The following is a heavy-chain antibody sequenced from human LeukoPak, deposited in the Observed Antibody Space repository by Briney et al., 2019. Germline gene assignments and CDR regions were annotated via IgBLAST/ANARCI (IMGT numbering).Heavy chain of an antibody. J-gene: IGHJ3*01. CDR1: GGSISSSSYY. D-gene: IGHD3-10*01. V-gene: IGHV4-39*07. CDR3: ARDLKAVLLWFGEYYMEHGYMDV. Sequence: KASETLSLTCTVSGGSISSSSYYWGWIRQPPGKGLEWIGSIYYSGSTYYNPSLKSRVTISVDTSKNQFSLKLSSVTAADTAVYYCARDLKAVLLWFGEYYMEHGYMDVWGQGTMVTVSS. CDR2: IYYSGST.